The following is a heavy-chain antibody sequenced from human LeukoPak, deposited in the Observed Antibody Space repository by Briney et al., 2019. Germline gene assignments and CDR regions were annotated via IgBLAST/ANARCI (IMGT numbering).Heavy chain of an antibody. Sequence: GRSLRLSCAASGFTFSSYGMHWVRQAPGKGLEWVAVISYDGSNKYYADSVKGRFTISRDNSKNTLYLQMNSLRAEDTAAYYCAKDPGYSYGHFDYWGQGTLVTVSS. CDR1: GFTFSSYG. CDR3: AKDPGYSYGHFDY. D-gene: IGHD5-18*01. CDR2: ISYDGSNK. V-gene: IGHV3-30*18. J-gene: IGHJ4*02.